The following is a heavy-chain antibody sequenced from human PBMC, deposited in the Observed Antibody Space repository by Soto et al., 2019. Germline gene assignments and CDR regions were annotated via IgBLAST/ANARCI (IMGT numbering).Heavy chain of an antibody. CDR1: GGSFSGYY. V-gene: IGHV4-34*01. J-gene: IGHJ5*02. CDR3: ARGSGYCSSTSCYWGRRTNWFAP. CDR2: INHSGST. D-gene: IGHD2-2*01. Sequence: QVQLQQWGAGLLKPSETLSLTCAVYGGSFSGYYWSWVRQPPGKGLEWVGEINHSGSTNSNPSLTRRVTISVDPSKNQFSLKLSSVTAADTAVYYCARGSGYCSSTSCYWGRRTNWFAPWGQGTLVTVSS.